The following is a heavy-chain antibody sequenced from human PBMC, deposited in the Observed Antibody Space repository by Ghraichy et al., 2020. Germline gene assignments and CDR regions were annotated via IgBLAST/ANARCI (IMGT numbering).Heavy chain of an antibody. CDR2: IYHSGST. V-gene: IGHV4-30-2*01. Sequence: SETLSLTCAVSGGSISSGGYSWSWIRQPPGKGLEWIGYIYHSGSTYYNPSLKSRVTISVDRSKNQFSLKLSSVTAAETAVYYCARVPWPVIAFDIWGQGTMVTVSS. CDR3: ARVPWPVIAFDI. D-gene: IGHD2-21*01. J-gene: IGHJ3*02. CDR1: GGSISSGGYS.